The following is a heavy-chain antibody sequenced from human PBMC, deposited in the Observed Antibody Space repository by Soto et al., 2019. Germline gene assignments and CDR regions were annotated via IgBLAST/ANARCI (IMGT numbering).Heavy chain of an antibody. D-gene: IGHD6-19*01. CDR2: ISHDGGDK. J-gene: IGHJ4*02. CDR1: GFSFSSYT. Sequence: GGSLRLSCAASGFSFSSYTMHWVRQTPGKGLERVAVISHDGGDKYYADSVKGRFTISRDNAKNSLYLQMNSLRDEDTAVYYCARHGDSSGWYVLPYDYWGQGTLVTVSS. V-gene: IGHV3-30*04. CDR3: ARHGDSSGWYVLPYDY.